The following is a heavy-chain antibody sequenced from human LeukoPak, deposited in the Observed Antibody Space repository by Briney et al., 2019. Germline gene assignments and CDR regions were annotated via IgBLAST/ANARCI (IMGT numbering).Heavy chain of an antibody. J-gene: IGHJ4*02. D-gene: IGHD1-26*01. CDR3: ARVGSGSYRGFGYFDY. CDR2: IYYTGST. V-gene: IGHV4-59*01. CDR1: GGSISGYY. Sequence: SETLCLTCTVSGGSISGYYWSWIRQPPGKGLEWIGYIYYTGSTNYNPSLKSRVTISVDTSKNQFSLKLSSVTAADTAVYYCARVGSGSYRGFGYFDYWGQGTLVTVSS.